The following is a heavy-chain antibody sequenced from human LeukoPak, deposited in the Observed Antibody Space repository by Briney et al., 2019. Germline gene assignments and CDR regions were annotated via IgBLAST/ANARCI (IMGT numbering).Heavy chain of an antibody. CDR1: GYTFTGYY. J-gene: IGHJ1*01. D-gene: IGHD6-13*01. V-gene: IGHV1-2*02. CDR2: VNPNSGGT. CDR3: ARVNSSSYSSSWYGYFQH. Sequence: ASVKVSCKASGYTFTGYYMHWVRQAPGQGLEWMGWVNPNSGGTNYAQKFQGRVTMTRDTSISTAYMELSRLRSDDTAVYYCARVNSSSYSSSWYGYFQHWGQGTLVTVSS.